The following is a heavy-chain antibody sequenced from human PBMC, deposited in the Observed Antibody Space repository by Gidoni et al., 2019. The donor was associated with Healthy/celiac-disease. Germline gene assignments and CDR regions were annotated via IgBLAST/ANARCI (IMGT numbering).Heavy chain of an antibody. Sequence: EVQLLESGGGLVQPGGSLRLSCAASGFAFSSYAMGWVRQAPGKGLGGVSAMSGSGGSTYDADSVKGRFTISRDNSKYTLYLQMNSLRAEDTAVYYCAKDLRSTSFTYYYDSSGSFDYWGQGTLVTVSS. V-gene: IGHV3-23*01. J-gene: IGHJ4*02. CDR1: GFAFSSYA. CDR2: MSGSGGST. CDR3: AKDLRSTSFTYYYDSSGSFDY. D-gene: IGHD3-22*01.